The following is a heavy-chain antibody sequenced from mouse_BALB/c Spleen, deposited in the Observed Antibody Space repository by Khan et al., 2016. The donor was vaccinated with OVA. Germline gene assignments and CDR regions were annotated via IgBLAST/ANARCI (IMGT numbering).Heavy chain of an antibody. CDR1: GFSLTNYG. V-gene: IGHV2-2*02. CDR2: IWSGGST. J-gene: IGHJ2*01. D-gene: IGHD1-1*02. CDR3: ARNRNGYFDY. Sequence: VQLQESGPGLVQPSQSLSITCTVSGFSLTNYGVHWVRQSPGKGLEWLGMIWSGGSTDYNATFISRLSISKDNSKSQVFFKMNSLQVNDTAIYYCARNRNGYFDYWGQGTTLTVSS.